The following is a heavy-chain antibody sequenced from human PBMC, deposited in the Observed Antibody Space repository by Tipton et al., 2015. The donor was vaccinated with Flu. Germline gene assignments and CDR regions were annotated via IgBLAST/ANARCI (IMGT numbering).Heavy chain of an antibody. D-gene: IGHD4-11*01. CDR3: ARRDYSNYVSEPKNWFDS. J-gene: IGHJ5*01. CDR1: GGSISSGGAY. V-gene: IGHV4-31*03. CDR2: TYYSGST. Sequence: TLSLTCTVSGGSISSGGAYWSWIRQHPGKGLEWIGSTYYSGSTYYNPSHKSRVTISVDTSKNQFSLKLNSVTAADTAVYYCARRDYSNYVSEPKNWFDSWGQGALVTVSS.